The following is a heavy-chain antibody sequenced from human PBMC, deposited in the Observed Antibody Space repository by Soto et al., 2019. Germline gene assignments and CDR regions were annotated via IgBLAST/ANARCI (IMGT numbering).Heavy chain of an antibody. CDR3: ARVRGVPAAMSRVGAGVLNYYYYCGMDV. V-gene: IGHV1-18*01. D-gene: IGHD2-2*01. J-gene: IGHJ6*02. CDR2: ISAYNGNT. Sequence: QVQLVQSGAEVKKPGASVKVSCKASGYTFTSYGISWVRQAPGQGLEWMGWISAYNGNTNYAQKLQGRVTMTTDTSTSTAYMELRSLRSDDTAVYYCARVRGVPAAMSRVGAGVLNYYYYCGMDVWGQGTTVTVSS. CDR1: GYTFTSYG.